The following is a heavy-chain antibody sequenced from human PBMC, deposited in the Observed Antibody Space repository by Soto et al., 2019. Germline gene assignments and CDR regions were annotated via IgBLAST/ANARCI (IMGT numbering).Heavy chain of an antibody. Sequence: QVQLQESGPGLVKPSETLSLTSTVSGGSVSSGSYYWSWIRQPPEKGLEWIGYIYYSGSTNYNPSLKSRVTISVDTSKNQFSLKLSSVTAADTAVYYCARVFLAVTAIDYWGQGTLVTVSS. J-gene: IGHJ4*02. CDR1: GGSVSSGSYY. V-gene: IGHV4-61*01. CDR3: ARVFLAVTAIDY. CDR2: IYYSGST. D-gene: IGHD2-21*02.